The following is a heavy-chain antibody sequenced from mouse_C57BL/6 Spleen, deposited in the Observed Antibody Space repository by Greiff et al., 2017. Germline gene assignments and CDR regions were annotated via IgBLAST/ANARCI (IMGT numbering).Heavy chain of an antibody. V-gene: IGHV3-6*01. D-gene: IGHD1-1*01. CDR1: GYSITSGYY. CDR2: ISYDGSN. Sequence: DVQLQESGPGLVKPSQSLSLTCSVTGYSITSGYYWNWIRQFPGNKLEWMGYISYDGSNNYNPSLKNRISITRDTSKNQFFLKLNSVTTEDTATYYCASPSSTVVPYWYFDVWGTGTTVTVSS. J-gene: IGHJ1*03. CDR3: ASPSSTVVPYWYFDV.